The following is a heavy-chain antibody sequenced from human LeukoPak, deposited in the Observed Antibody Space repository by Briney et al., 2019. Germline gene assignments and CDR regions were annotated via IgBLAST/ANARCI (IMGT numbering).Heavy chain of an antibody. V-gene: IGHV3-48*02. D-gene: IGHD1-26*01. CDR1: GFTFSSYS. CDR2: ISSSSSTI. J-gene: IGHJ4*02. Sequence: PGGSLRLSCAASGFTFSSYSMIWVRQAPGKGLEGISYISSSSSTIYYADSVKGRFTISRDNAKNSLYLQMNSLRDEDTAVYYCARDNPIVGATITLDYWGQGALVTVSS. CDR3: ARDNPIVGATITLDY.